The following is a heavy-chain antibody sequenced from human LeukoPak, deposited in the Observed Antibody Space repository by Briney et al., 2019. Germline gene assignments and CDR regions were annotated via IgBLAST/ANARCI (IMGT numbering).Heavy chain of an antibody. D-gene: IGHD6-13*01. J-gene: IGHJ4*02. CDR1: GASITNSLYY. CDR2: VYYTGST. CDR3: ARALPYSSSWYGAFDY. V-gene: IGHV4-39*07. Sequence: SETLSLTCTVSGASITNSLYYWGWIRQPPGKGLEWIATVYYTGSTYYNPSLRSRVTISVDTSKNQFSLKLSSVTAADTAVYYCARALPYSSSWYGAFDYWGQGTLVTVSS.